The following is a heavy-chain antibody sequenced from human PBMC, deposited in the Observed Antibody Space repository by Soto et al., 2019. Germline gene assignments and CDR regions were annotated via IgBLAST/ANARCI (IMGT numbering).Heavy chain of an antibody. CDR3: ARSTYDSSENWFDP. J-gene: IGHJ5*02. Sequence: PRASVKVSCKASGYTFTSYGISWVRQAPGQGLEWMGWISAYNGNTNYAQKLQGRVTMTTDTSTSTAYMELRSLRSDDTAVYYCARSTYDSSENWFDPWGQGTLVTVSS. CDR1: GYTFTSYG. D-gene: IGHD3-22*01. V-gene: IGHV1-18*01. CDR2: ISAYNGNT.